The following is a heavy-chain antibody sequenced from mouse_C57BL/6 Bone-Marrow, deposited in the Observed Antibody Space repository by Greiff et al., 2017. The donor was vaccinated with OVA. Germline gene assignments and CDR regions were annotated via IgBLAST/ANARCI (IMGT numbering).Heavy chain of an antibody. J-gene: IGHJ2*01. CDR1: GFNIKDYY. CDR2: IDPEDGET. Sequence: VQLQQSGAELVKPGASVKLSCTASGFNIKDYYMHWVKQRPEQGLEWIGRIDPEDGETKYDSKFQGKATITADTSSNTAYLQLSSLTSEDTAVYYGARGRLLRYFDYWGQGTTLTVSS. V-gene: IGHV14-2*01. D-gene: IGHD1-1*01. CDR3: ARGRLLRYFDY.